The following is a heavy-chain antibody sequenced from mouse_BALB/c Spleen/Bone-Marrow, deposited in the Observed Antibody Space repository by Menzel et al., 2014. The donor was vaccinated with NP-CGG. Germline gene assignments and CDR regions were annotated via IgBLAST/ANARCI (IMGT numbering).Heavy chain of an antibody. J-gene: IGHJ2*01. D-gene: IGHD1-1*01. CDR2: ILPGSGST. CDR3: ARRTTTVVATDY. V-gene: IGHV1-9*01. CDR1: GYTFSSYW. Sequence: VQLQQSGAELMKPGASVKISCKATGYTFSSYWIEWVKQRPGHGLEWIGEILPGSGSTNYNEKFKGKATFTADTSSNTAYMQLSSLTSEDSAVYYCARRTTTVVATDYWGQGTTLTVSS.